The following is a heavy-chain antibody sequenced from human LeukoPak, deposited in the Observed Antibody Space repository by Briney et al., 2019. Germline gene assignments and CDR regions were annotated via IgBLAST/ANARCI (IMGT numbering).Heavy chain of an antibody. V-gene: IGHV4-34*01. Sequence: SETLSLTCAVYGGSFSGYYWSWIRQPPGKGLEWIGEINHSGSTNYNPSLKSRVTISVDTSKNQFSLKLSSVTAADTAVYYCARRSWAAFDYWGQGTLVTVSS. CDR1: GGSFSGYY. CDR2: INHSGST. D-gene: IGHD1-26*01. CDR3: ARRSWAAFDY. J-gene: IGHJ4*02.